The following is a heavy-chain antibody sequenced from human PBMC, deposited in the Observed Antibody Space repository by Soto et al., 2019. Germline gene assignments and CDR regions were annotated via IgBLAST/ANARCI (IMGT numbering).Heavy chain of an antibody. CDR1: GYSLTELS. CDR2: FDPAKGET. Sequence: QVQLVQSGAEVKKPGASVKVSCKVSGYSLTELSMHWVRQAPGKGLEWMGGFDPAKGETLYAQKFQGRVTMTEDTSTDIAYMELSSLRSEDTAGYYCGTVGSGAWGQGTLVTVSS. V-gene: IGHV1-24*01. D-gene: IGHD3-10*01. CDR3: GTVGSGA. J-gene: IGHJ5*02.